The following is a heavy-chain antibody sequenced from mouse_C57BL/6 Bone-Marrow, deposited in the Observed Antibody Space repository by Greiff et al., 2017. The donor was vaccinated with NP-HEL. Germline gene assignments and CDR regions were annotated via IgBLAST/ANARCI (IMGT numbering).Heavy chain of an antibody. V-gene: IGHV1-72*01. CDR2: IDPNSGGT. CDR1: GYTFTSYW. J-gene: IGHJ2*01. Sequence: QVQLQQSGAELVKPGASVKLSCKASGYTFTSYWMHWVKQRPGRGLEWIGRIDPNSGGTKYNEKFKSKATLTADKPSSTAYMQLSSLTSEDSAVYDCARCDTQGEYYFGGWGKGTTLTVSS. CDR3: ARCDTQGEYYFGG.